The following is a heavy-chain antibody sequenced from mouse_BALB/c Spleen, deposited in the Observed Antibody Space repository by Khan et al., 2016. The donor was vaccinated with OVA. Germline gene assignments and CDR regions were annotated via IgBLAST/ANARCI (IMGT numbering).Heavy chain of an antibody. V-gene: IGHV3-2*02. J-gene: IGHJ4*01. CDR1: GYSITSDYA. CDR3: ARDGSRYNYAMDY. Sequence: EVQLVESGPGLVKPSQSLSLTCTVTGYSITSDYAWNWIRQFPGNKLEWMGYISSSGSTNYIPALKSRISITRDTSKNQFFLQLNSVTTEDTATYYCARDGSRYNYAMDYWGQGTSVTVSS. CDR2: ISSSGST. D-gene: IGHD2-3*01.